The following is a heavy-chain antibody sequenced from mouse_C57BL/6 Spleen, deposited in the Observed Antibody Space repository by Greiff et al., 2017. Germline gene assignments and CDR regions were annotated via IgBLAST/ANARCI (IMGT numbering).Heavy chain of an antibody. CDR1: GYTFTSYW. J-gene: IGHJ2*01. CDR2: IDASDSYT. D-gene: IGHD1-1*01. V-gene: IGHV1-69*01. CDR3: ARGNYGSSYYFDY. Sequence: QVQLQQPGAELVMPGASVKLSCKASGYTFTSYWMHWVKQRPGQGLEWIGEIDASDSYTNYNQKFKGKSTLTVDKSSSTAYMQLSSLTSEDSAVYYCARGNYGSSYYFDYWGQGTTLTVSS.